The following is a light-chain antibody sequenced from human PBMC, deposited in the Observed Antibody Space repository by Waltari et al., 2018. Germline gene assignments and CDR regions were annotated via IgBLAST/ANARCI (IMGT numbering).Light chain of an antibody. V-gene: IGLV1-44*01. CDR2: YNN. CDR1: SSNIGSYA. CDR3: SAWDDSLNAWV. Sequence: QSVLTQPPSVSGTPGQRVTIPFPGSSSNIGSYAVNWYQQFPGTAPKLLIYYNNQRPSGVPDRFSGSKSGTSASLAISGLQSADEADYHCSAWDDSLNAWVFGGGTRLTVL. J-gene: IGLJ3*02.